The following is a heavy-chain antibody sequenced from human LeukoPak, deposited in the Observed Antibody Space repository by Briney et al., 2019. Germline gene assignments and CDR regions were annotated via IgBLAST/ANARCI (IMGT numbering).Heavy chain of an antibody. J-gene: IGHJ4*02. Sequence: GGSLRLSCAASGFTFSSYSMNWVRQAPGKGLEWVSSISSSSSYIYYADSVKGRFTISRDNAKNSLYLQMNSLRAEDTAVYYCARDAAIADYGDYYFDYGGQGTLVTVSS. CDR1: GFTFSSYS. V-gene: IGHV3-21*01. CDR2: ISSSSSYI. CDR3: ARDAAIADYGDYYFDY. D-gene: IGHD4-17*01.